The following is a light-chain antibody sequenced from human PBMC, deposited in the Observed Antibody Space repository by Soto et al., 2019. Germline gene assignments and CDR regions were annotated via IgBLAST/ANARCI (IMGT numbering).Light chain of an antibody. CDR1: SDDIGANNY. Sequence: QSALTQPASVSGSPGQSITISCTGTSDDIGANNYVSWYQHHPGKAPKILIYEAANRPSGISHRFSGSKSGNTASLTISGLQAEDEADYFCTSYTSASTLVFGGGPKLTFL. V-gene: IGLV2-14*01. J-gene: IGLJ2*01. CDR2: EAA. CDR3: TSYTSASTLV.